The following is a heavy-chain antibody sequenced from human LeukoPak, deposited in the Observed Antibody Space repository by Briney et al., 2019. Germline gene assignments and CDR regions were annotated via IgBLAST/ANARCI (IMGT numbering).Heavy chain of an antibody. CDR2: TYYRSKWYN. J-gene: IGHJ4*02. V-gene: IGHV6-1*01. D-gene: IGHD3-22*01. Sequence: SQTLSLTCAISGDSVYSDSAAWNWIRQSPSRGLEWLGRTYYRSKWYNDYAVSVKSRITINPDTSKNQFSLQLNSATPEDTVLYYCASDYYDSSGKDYWGQGTLVTVSS. CDR3: ASDYYDSSGKDY. CDR1: GDSVYSDSAA.